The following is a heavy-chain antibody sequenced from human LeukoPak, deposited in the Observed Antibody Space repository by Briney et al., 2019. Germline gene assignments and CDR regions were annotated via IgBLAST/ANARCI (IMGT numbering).Heavy chain of an antibody. Sequence: GASVKVSCKASGGTFSSYPISWVRQAPGQGLEWMGGIIPIFGTANYAQKFQGRVTITTDESTSTAYMELSSLRSEDTAVYYCARCITMIAVGGSWFDPWGQGTLVTVSS. V-gene: IGHV1-69*05. CDR2: IIPIFGTA. D-gene: IGHD3-22*01. J-gene: IGHJ5*02. CDR3: ARCITMIAVGGSWFDP. CDR1: GGTFSSYP.